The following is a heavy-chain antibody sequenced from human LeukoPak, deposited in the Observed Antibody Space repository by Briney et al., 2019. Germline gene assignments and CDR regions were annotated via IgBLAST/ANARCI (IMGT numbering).Heavy chain of an antibody. CDR2: IFYVGST. D-gene: IGHD3-22*01. CDR1: GDSIGSHY. Sequence: TSKTLSLTCTVSGDSIGSHYWSWIRQPPGKGLEWIGYIFYVGSTNYNPSLKSRVTISVDTSKNQFSLKLNSVTAADTAVYYCVRDYYDSRREAFDIWGQGTMVTVSS. CDR3: VRDYYDSRREAFDI. V-gene: IGHV4-59*11. J-gene: IGHJ3*02.